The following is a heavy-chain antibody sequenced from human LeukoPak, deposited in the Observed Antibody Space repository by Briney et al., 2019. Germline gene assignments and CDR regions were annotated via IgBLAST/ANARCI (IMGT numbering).Heavy chain of an antibody. CDR1: GGSISSGGYY. Sequence: SQTLSLTCTVSGGSISSGGYYWSWIRQHPGKGLEWIGYIYYSGSTYYNPSLKGRVTISVDTSKNQFSLKLSSVTAADTAVYYCARTDSSGYPFDYWGQGTLVTVSS. J-gene: IGHJ4*02. V-gene: IGHV4-31*03. CDR3: ARTDSSGYPFDY. CDR2: IYYSGST. D-gene: IGHD3-22*01.